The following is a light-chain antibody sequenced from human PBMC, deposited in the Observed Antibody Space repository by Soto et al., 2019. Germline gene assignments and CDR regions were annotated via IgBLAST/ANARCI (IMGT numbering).Light chain of an antibody. CDR2: AAS. Sequence: DIQMTQSPSSLSACVGDRVTITCRASQGIANYLAWYQQKPGKVPRLLIYAASGLQSGVPSRFSGRGSGTVFTLTIASLQPEDVATYYCQKYNSAPLTFGGGTKVEI. CDR3: QKYNSAPLT. CDR1: QGIANY. V-gene: IGKV1-27*01. J-gene: IGKJ4*01.